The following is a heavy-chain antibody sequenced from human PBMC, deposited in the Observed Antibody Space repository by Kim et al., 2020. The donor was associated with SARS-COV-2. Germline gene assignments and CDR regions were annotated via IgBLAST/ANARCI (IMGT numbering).Heavy chain of an antibody. Sequence: SETLSLTCTVSGGSISTVDYYWSWVRQTPGKGLEWIGSIHYIGTTYDNPSLKSRFTISVDTSKNQFSLTLSSVTAADTAVDFWAGGDGIFYGMDVWGPGT. CDR1: GGSISTVDYY. J-gene: IGHJ6*02. D-gene: IGHD3-16*01. CDR3: AGGDGIFYGMDV. V-gene: IGHV4-30-4*01. CDR2: IHYIGTT.